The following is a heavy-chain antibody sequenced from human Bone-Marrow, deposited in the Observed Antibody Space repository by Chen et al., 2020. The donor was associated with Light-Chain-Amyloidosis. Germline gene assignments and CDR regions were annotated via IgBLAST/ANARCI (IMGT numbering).Heavy chain of an antibody. CDR3: TTDARTSVFYVFGFDL. J-gene: IGHJ3*01. CDR1: GGTLNEFP. V-gene: IGHV1-24*01. Sequence: QVQLVQSGAEVKEPGAAVRVSCKVSGGTLNEFPNQWVRQAPGKGPEWMGGFYPEDGETIHTQRFQGRITLTDDTSTDTAYMELRSLTSEDTSVYYCTTDARTSVFYVFGFDLWGQGTLVTVSS. D-gene: IGHD2-2*01. CDR2: FYPEDGET.